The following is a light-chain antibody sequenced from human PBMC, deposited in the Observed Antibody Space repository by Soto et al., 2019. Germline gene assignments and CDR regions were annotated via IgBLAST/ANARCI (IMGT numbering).Light chain of an antibody. Sequence: MVLTHSPATLSFSAGEGATIYFRASQSISRYLAWYQQKPGQAPRLLVYDASIRATGIPARFSGSGSGTDFTLTISSLEPEDFAVYYCQQRTNWPFFGQGTRLEI. J-gene: IGKJ5*01. V-gene: IGKV3-11*01. CDR2: DAS. CDR3: QQRTNWPF. CDR1: QSISRY.